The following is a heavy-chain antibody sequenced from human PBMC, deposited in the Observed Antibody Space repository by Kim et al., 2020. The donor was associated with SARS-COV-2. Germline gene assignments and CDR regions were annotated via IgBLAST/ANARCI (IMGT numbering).Heavy chain of an antibody. CDR1: GGSFSDYY. CDR3: ARGYSGYAD. D-gene: IGHD5-12*01. J-gene: IGHJ4*02. V-gene: IGHV4-34*01. Sequence: SETLSLTCVVYGGSFSDYYWTWIRQPPGKGLEWVGEIKHRGDTHYNPSLKSRLTIELDTSDNHFSLKLRSVTAADTAVVYCARGYSGYADWGQGTLVTVSS. CDR2: IKHRGDT.